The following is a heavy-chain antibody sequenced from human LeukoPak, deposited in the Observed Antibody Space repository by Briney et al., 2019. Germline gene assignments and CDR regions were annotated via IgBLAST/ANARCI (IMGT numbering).Heavy chain of an antibody. J-gene: IGHJ4*02. D-gene: IGHD1-26*01. V-gene: IGHV4-59*08. CDR2: IYYIGTT. Sequence: SETRSLTCSVSGDSMTGYYWSWIRQPPGKGLEWIGYIYYIGTTNYNPSLKSRVTISLDTSKNQFSLKLSSVTAADTAVYYCARQEWELLFFDYWGQGTLVTVSS. CDR3: ARQEWELLFFDY. CDR1: GDSMTGYY.